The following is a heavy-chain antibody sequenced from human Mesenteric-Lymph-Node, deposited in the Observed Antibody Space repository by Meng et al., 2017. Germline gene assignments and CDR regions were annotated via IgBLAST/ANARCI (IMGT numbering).Heavy chain of an antibody. CDR3: ARHDHLYSSSWPKYGRDYYYGMDV. Sequence: GGPLRLSCAASGFSFGDYEMNWIRQAPGKGLEWVSYICSSVIIIDYADSVKGRFTVSRDNAEKSLSLQMNSLRNENTTIYYCARHDHLYSSSWPKYGRDYYYGMDVWGQGTTVTVSS. CDR1: GFSFGDYE. J-gene: IGHJ6*02. D-gene: IGHD6-13*01. CDR2: ICSSVIII. V-gene: IGHV3-48*03.